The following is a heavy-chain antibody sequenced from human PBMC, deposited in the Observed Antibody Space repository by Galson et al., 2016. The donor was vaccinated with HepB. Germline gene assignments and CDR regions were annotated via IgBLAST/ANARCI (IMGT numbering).Heavy chain of an antibody. V-gene: IGHV4-4*02. Sequence: SETLSLTCAVSGDFVSSTFWWGWVRQSPGRGLEWIGEISRTGSTNYNPSLKNRVSISVDKSKKEVALNLTSVTAADSSVYYGARVACSTGNCYYYGLDIWGQGTTVIVSS. D-gene: IGHD6-19*01. CDR2: ISRTGST. CDR3: ARVACSTGNCYYYGLDI. CDR1: GDFVSSTFW. J-gene: IGHJ6*02.